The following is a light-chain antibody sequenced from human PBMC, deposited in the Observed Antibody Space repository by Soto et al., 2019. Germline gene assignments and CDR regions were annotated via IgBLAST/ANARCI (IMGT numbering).Light chain of an antibody. CDR2: AAS. J-gene: IGKJ5*01. CDR3: QQSYSTPYT. V-gene: IGKV1-39*01. Sequence: SSLSASVGDRVTITCRASQSISSYLNWYQQKPGKAPKLLIYAASSLQSGVPSRFSGSGSGTDFTLTISSLQPEDFATYHCQQSYSTPYTFGQGTRLEI. CDR1: QSISSY.